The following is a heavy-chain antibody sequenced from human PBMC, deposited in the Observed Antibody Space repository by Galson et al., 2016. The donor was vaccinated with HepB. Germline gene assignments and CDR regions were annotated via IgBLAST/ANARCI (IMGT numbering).Heavy chain of an antibody. CDR1: GYTFTSYY. V-gene: IGHV1-46*04. Sequence: SVKVSCKASGYTFTSYYMHWVRQAPGQGLEWMGIINPSGSGGSTSYAQKLQGRVTMTRDTSTNTIYMELSSLRSEDTAVYYCARAGDISTAGAFDIWGQGTMVTVSS. CDR2: INPSGSGGST. J-gene: IGHJ3*02. CDR3: ARAGDISTAGAFDI. D-gene: IGHD3-9*01.